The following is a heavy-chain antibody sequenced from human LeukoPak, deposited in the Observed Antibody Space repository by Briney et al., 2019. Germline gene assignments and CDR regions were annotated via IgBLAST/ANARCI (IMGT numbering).Heavy chain of an antibody. CDR1: GFSFDDYA. Sequence: GGSLRLSCAVSGFSFDDYAMHWVRQVPGKGLEWVSGISWNSDNIGYADSVKGRFTTSRDNAKNSPYLQMNSLRAEDTAVYYCARDTTALYNWFDPWGQGTLVTVSS. CDR2: ISWNSDNI. J-gene: IGHJ5*02. CDR3: ARDTTALYNWFDP. V-gene: IGHV3-9*01. D-gene: IGHD2-21*02.